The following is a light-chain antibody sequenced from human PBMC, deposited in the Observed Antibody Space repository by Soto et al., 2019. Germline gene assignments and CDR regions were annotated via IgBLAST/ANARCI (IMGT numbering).Light chain of an antibody. J-gene: IGKJ1*01. V-gene: IGKV3-20*01. CDR1: QSVSSSY. CDR3: QQYVSSPET. Sequence: EIVLTQSPGTLSLSPGERVTLSCRASQSVSSSYLAWYQQKPGQAPRLLIYGASSRATGIPDRFSGSGSGTDFTLTISRLEPEDFAVYYCQQYVSSPETFGQGTKVEIK. CDR2: GAS.